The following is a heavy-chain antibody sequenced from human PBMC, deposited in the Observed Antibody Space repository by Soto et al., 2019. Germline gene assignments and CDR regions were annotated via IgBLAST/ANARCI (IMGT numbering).Heavy chain of an antibody. V-gene: IGHV1-69*12. CDR1: GGSFRTYA. D-gene: IGHD6-19*01. J-gene: IGHJ6*02. Sequence: QVQLVQSGAEVKKPGSSVKVSCKAPGGSFRTYAITWVRQAPGQGLEWMGGIIPMIGTSTYAQKFQGRVTITADESTSTAYMELSSLTSEDTAVYFCARRRHCSGNSCSYYYGMDVWGQGTTVTVSS. CDR3: ARRRHCSGNSCSYYYGMDV. CDR2: IIPMIGTS.